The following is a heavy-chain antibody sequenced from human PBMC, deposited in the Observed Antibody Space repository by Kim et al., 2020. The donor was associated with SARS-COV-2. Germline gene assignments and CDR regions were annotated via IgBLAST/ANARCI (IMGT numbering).Heavy chain of an antibody. CDR3: ARDTPRYYDFWSGYPPGNYYYGMDV. J-gene: IGHJ6*02. CDR2: IYSGGST. V-gene: IGHV3-53*01. D-gene: IGHD3-3*01. CDR1: GFTVSSNY. Sequence: GGSLRLSCAASGFTVSSNYMSWVRQAPGKGLEWVSVIYSGGSTYYADSVKGRFTISRDNSKNTLYLQMNSLRAEDTAVYYCARDTPRYYDFWSGYPPGNYYYGMDVWGRGTTVTVSS.